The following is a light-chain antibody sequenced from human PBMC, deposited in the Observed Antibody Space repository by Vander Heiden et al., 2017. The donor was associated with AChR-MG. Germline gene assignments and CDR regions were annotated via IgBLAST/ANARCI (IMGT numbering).Light chain of an antibody. Sequence: SYELTQPPSVSVSPGQTASITCSGDKLGDKYACWYQQKPGQSPVLVICQDSKRPSGIPERFSGSNSGNTATLTISGTQAMDEADYYCQAWDGVFGGGTKLTV. J-gene: IGLJ2*01. CDR1: KLGDKY. V-gene: IGLV3-1*01. CDR3: QAWDGV. CDR2: QDS.